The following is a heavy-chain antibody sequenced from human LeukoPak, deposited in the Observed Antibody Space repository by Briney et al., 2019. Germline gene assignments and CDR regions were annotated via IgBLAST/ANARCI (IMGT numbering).Heavy chain of an antibody. CDR3: ARGGSGSYFSWLDP. J-gene: IGHJ5*02. V-gene: IGHV1-2*02. CDR1: GYTFTGYY. D-gene: IGHD3-10*01. CDR2: INPNSGGT. Sequence: VKVSCKASGYTFTGYYIHWVRQAPGQGLECMGWINPNSGGTNYAQKLQGRVTMTRDTSISTAYMELSRLRSDDTAVYYCARGGSGSYFSWLDPWGQGTLVTVSS.